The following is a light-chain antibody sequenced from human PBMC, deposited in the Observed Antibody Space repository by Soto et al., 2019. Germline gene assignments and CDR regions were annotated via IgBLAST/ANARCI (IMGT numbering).Light chain of an antibody. CDR1: SSDVGGYNY. CDR3: CSYGGTDTWV. CDR2: EVS. Sequence: QSALTQPASVSGSPGQSITISCTGTSSDVGGYNYVSWYQQHPGKAPKLMIYEVSLRPSGISYRFSASKSGNTASLTISGLQAEDEADYHCCSYGGTDTWVFGGGTKVTVL. J-gene: IGLJ2*01. V-gene: IGLV2-23*02.